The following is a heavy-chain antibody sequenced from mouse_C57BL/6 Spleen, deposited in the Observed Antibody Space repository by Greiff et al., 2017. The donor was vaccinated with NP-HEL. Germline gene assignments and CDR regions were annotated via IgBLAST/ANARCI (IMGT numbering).Heavy chain of an antibody. V-gene: IGHV1-54*01. CDR2: INPGSGGT. CDR1: GYAFTNYL. CDR3: ARIYDDDAMDY. Sequence: VQVVESGAELVRPGTSVKVSCKASGYAFTNYLIEWVKQRPGQGLEWIGVINPGSGGTNYNEKFKGKATLTADKSSSTAYMQLSSLTSEDSAVYFCARIYDDDAMDYWGQGTSVTVSS. J-gene: IGHJ4*01. D-gene: IGHD2-12*01.